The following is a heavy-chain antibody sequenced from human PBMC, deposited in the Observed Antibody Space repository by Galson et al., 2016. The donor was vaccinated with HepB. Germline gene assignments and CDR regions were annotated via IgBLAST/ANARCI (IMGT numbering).Heavy chain of an antibody. J-gene: IGHJ4*02. CDR3: ARAPRGYYDSNGYLGYFDY. CDR1: GGSITSGGFS. CDR2: IFNSRTT. V-gene: IGHV4-30-2*01. D-gene: IGHD3-22*01. Sequence: LSLTCAVSGGSITSGGFSWNWIRQTPEKGLEWIAYIFNSRTTYYNPSLRSRVTISLDRSTNHFSLRLSSVTAADTALYYCARAPRGYYDSNGYLGYFDYWGQGIMVIVSS.